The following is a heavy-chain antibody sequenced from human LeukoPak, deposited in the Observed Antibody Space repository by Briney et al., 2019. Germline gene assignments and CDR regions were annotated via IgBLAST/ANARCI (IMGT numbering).Heavy chain of an antibody. Sequence: SQTLPLTCAISGDSVSSNSDAWNWIRQSPSRGLEWLGRTYYRSKWYNDYAVSVKSRITINPDTSKNQFSLQLNSVTPEDTAVYYCVRGPSYSYGYDPFDYWGQGTLVTVSS. D-gene: IGHD5-18*01. J-gene: IGHJ4*02. CDR2: TYYRSKWYN. V-gene: IGHV6-1*01. CDR3: VRGPSYSYGYDPFDY. CDR1: GDSVSSNSDA.